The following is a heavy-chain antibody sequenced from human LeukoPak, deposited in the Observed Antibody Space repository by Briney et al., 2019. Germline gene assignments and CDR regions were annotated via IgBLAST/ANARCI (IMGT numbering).Heavy chain of an antibody. CDR2: ISWNSGSI. CDR1: GFTFDDYA. CDR3: AKGLGYYDSSGYGGFF. D-gene: IGHD3-22*01. V-gene: IGHV3-9*01. Sequence: PGGSLRLSCAASGFTFDDYAMHWVRQAPGKGLEWVSGISWNSGSIGYADSVKGRFTISRDNAKNSLYLQMNSLRAEDTALYYCAKGLGYYDSSGYGGFFWGQGTLVTVSS. J-gene: IGHJ4*02.